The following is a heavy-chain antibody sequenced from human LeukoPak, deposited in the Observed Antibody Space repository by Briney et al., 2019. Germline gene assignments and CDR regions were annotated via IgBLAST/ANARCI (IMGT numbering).Heavy chain of an antibody. J-gene: IGHJ4*02. CDR1: GFTFSTAW. D-gene: IGHD4-17*01. CDR3: TTEYYGDYHY. Sequence: SGGSLRLSCATSGFTFSTAWMSWVRQAPGTGLEWVGRIKSKSSGRTREYAASVKGRFTVSREDSKNTVYLQMDSLITEDTAIYYCTTEYYGDYHYWGQGALVTVSS. CDR2: IKSKSSGRTR. V-gene: IGHV3-15*05.